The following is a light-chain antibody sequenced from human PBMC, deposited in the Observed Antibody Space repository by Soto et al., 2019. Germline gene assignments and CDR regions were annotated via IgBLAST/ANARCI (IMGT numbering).Light chain of an antibody. V-gene: IGKV1-9*01. CDR1: QGINDY. CDR3: QQFNVYPLT. Sequence: DIQLTQSPSFLSASVGDRVTITCRASQGINDYLAWYQQKPGKAPKLLIYAASTLQSEVPSRFSGSASGTEFTLTISSLQPEDFATYYCQQFNVYPLTFGGGTKGEIK. J-gene: IGKJ4*01. CDR2: AAS.